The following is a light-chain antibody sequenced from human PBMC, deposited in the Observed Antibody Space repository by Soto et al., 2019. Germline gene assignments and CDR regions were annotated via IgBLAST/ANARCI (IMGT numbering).Light chain of an antibody. V-gene: IGKV3-20*01. CDR3: QQYSTSFT. Sequence: IVLTQSPGTLSLSPGDRATLSCGASQSVAGNYLAWYQQKPGQAPRLLIYGATTRASGIPDRFSGSGSGTDFPLTISRLEPDDCAVYYCQQYSTSFTFGPGTKVDI. CDR1: QSVAGNY. J-gene: IGKJ3*01. CDR2: GAT.